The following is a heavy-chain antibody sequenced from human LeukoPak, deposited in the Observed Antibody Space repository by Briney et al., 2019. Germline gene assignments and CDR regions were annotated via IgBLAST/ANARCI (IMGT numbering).Heavy chain of an antibody. Sequence: NPSETLSLTCTVSGGFISSSIYYWGWIRQPPGKGLEWIGSIYYSGSTDYNPSLKSRVTISVDTSKNQFSLKLSSVTAADTAVYYCARVRVVVTAHPDAFGIWGQGTMVTVSS. CDR2: IYYSGST. V-gene: IGHV4-39*07. J-gene: IGHJ3*02. CDR3: ARVRVVVTAHPDAFGI. D-gene: IGHD2-21*02. CDR1: GGFISSSIYY.